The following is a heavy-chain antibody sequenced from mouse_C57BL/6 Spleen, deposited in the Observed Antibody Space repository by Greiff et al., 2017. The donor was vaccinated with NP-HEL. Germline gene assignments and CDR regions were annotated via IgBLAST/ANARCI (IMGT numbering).Heavy chain of an antibody. CDR1: GYAFSSSW. J-gene: IGHJ2*01. CDR2: IYPGDGDT. Sequence: QVQLQQSGPELVKPGASVKISCKASGYAFSSSWMNWVKQRPGKGLEWIGRIYPGDGDTNYNGKFKGKATLTADKSSSTAYMQLSSLTSEDSAVYFCARGTTVVAYYFDYWGQGTTRTVSS. CDR3: ARGTTVVAYYFDY. D-gene: IGHD1-1*01. V-gene: IGHV1-82*01.